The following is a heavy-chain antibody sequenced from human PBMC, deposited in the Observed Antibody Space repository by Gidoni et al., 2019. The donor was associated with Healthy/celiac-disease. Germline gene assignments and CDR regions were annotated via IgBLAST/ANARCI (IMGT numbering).Heavy chain of an antibody. CDR2: ISSSSSNI. Sequence: EVQLVESGGGLVQPGGSLRLSCAAPGFTFRTYSRNWVRQAPGKGLEWVSYISSSSSNIYYADSVKGRFTISRDNAKTSLYLQMNSLRAEDTAVYYCARDGFIAAAGRAMGAFDIWGQGTMVTVSS. CDR1: GFTFRTYS. V-gene: IGHV3-48*01. CDR3: ARDGFIAAAGRAMGAFDI. D-gene: IGHD6-13*01. J-gene: IGHJ3*02.